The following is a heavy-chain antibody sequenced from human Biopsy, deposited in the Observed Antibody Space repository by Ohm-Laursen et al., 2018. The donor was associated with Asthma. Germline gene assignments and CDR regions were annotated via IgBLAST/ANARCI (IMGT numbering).Heavy chain of an antibody. CDR1: GGSLSSGPYY. CDR2: INYRGCT. CDR3: ARDLSGYCTSSACYGFDS. J-gene: IGHJ5*01. V-gene: IGHV4-31*03. D-gene: IGHD2-8*01. Sequence: TLSFTCTVSGGSLSSGPYYRSCARQHPGKVLEWIGYINYRGCTFYGPSLESRGTVSVDTSKNQYSLKLSSVTAADSAVYYCARDLSGYCTSSACYGFDSWGQGTLVTVSS.